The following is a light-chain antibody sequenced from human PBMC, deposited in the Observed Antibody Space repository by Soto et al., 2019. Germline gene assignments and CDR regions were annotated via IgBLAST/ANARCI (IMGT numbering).Light chain of an antibody. CDR2: AAS. CDR1: QRVSSH. CDR3: QQYNDWLWT. Sequence: ETVMTQSPVTLSVSPGDTATLSCRASQRVSSHLAWYQQKPGQAPRLLIYAASTRATGIPVRFSGRGSGTEFTLTITSLQSEDFAVYYCQQYNDWLWTFGQGTKVDNQ. J-gene: IGKJ1*01. V-gene: IGKV3-15*01.